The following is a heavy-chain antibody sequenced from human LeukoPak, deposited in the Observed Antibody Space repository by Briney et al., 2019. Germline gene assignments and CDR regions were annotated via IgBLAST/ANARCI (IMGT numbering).Heavy chain of an antibody. J-gene: IGHJ6*03. D-gene: IGHD2-21*01. Sequence: SETLSLTCTVSGGSISSYYWSWIRQPAGKGLEWIGRIYTSGSTNYNPSLKSRVTMSVDTSKNQFSLKLSSVTAADTAVYYCARDYCGGDCYYYYYYMDVWGKGTTVTVSS. CDR3: ARDYCGGDCYYYYYYMDV. CDR1: GGSISSYY. V-gene: IGHV4-4*07. CDR2: IYTSGST.